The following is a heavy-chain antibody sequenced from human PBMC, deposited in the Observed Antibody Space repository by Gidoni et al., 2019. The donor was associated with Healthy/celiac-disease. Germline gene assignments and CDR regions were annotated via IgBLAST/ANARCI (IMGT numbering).Heavy chain of an antibody. CDR2: SSSSSSYI. Sequence: EVQLVESGGGLVKPGGSLRLSCAASGFTFSSYSMNWVRQAPGKGLEWVSSSSSSSSYIYYADSVKGRFTISRDNAKNSLYLQMNSLRAEDTAVYYCAREETTVVTPGWFDPWGQGTLVTVSS. V-gene: IGHV3-21*01. J-gene: IGHJ5*02. CDR3: AREETTVVTPGWFDP. D-gene: IGHD4-17*01. CDR1: GFTFSSYS.